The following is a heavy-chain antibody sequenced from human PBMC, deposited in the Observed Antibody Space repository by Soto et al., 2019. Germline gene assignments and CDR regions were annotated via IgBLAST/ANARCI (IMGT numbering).Heavy chain of an antibody. J-gene: IGHJ4*02. CDR2: INPSGGST. CDR3: ARRRLTTPFDH. D-gene: IGHD4-4*01. V-gene: IGHV1-46*04. CDR1: GYTFTSYY. Sequence: QVQLVQSGAEVKKPGASVKVSCKASGYTFTSYYMHWVRQAPGQGLEWMGIINPSGGSTSYAQKLRGRVTMTRDTGTSTVYLELSSLRSEDPAVYYCARRRLTTPFDHWGQGTLVTVSS.